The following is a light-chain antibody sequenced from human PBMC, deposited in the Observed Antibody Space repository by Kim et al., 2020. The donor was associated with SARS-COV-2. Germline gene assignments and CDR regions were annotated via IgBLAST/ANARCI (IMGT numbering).Light chain of an antibody. CDR2: FDR. V-gene: IGLV3-21*04. CDR3: QVWDSSSDVL. Sequence: VAPGKTAKITCGGNTIGSKSEPGYQHKPGQAPVLVIYFDRNRPSGIPERLSGSNSGNTATLTISRVEAGDEADYYCQVWDSSSDVLFGGGTQLTVL. J-gene: IGLJ2*01. CDR1: TIGSKS.